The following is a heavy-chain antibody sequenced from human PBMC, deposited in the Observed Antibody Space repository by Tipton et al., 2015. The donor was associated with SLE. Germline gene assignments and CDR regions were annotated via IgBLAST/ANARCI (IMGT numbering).Heavy chain of an antibody. Sequence: SLRLSCAASGFTFSSYGMHWVRQAPGKGLEWVAFIRYDGSNKYYADSVKGRFTISRDKSKNLVYLQMNSLRAEDTAVYYCAKKGGSYGWGQGTLVTVSS. CDR3: AKKGGSYG. CDR2: IRYDGSNK. J-gene: IGHJ4*02. V-gene: IGHV3-30*02. D-gene: IGHD1-26*01. CDR1: GFTFSSYG.